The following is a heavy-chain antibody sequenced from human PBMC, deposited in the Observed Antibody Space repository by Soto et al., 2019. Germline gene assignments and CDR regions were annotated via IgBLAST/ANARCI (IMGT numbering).Heavy chain of an antibody. V-gene: IGHV3-48*01. CDR1: GFIFNSYS. Sequence: EVQLVESGGGLVQPGGSLRLSCVASGFIFNSYSMNWVRQAPGKGLEWISYINSGSTSVSYADSVKGRFTISRDNAKNSLYLQMNSLRAEDTAVYYCDSSASPDAYWGQGTLVTVSS. CDR3: DSSASPDAY. D-gene: IGHD3-22*01. J-gene: IGHJ4*02. CDR2: INSGSTSV.